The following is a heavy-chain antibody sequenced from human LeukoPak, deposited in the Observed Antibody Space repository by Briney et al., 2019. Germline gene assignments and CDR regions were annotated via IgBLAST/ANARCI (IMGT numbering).Heavy chain of an antibody. CDR2: ISYDGSNK. CDR3: ARGHYYDSCGLGAVGMDV. Sequence: GGSLRLSCAASGFTFSSYAMHWVRQAPGKGLEWVAVISYDGSNKYYADSVKGRFTISRDNSKNTLYLQMNSLRAEDTAVYYCARGHYYDSCGLGAVGMDVWGQGTTVTVSS. J-gene: IGHJ6*02. D-gene: IGHD3-22*01. V-gene: IGHV3-30-3*01. CDR1: GFTFSSYA.